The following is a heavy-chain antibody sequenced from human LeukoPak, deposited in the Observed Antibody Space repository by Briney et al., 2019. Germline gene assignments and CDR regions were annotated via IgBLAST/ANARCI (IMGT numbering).Heavy chain of an antibody. Sequence: ASVKVSCKASGGTFSSYAISWVRQAPGQGLEWMGRIIPILGIANYAQKFQGRVTITADKSTSTAYMELSSLGSEDTAVYYCARSHSSLLLHSAGLEGDWGQGTLVTVSS. CDR2: IIPILGIA. CDR3: ARSHSSLLLHSAGLEGD. J-gene: IGHJ4*02. CDR1: GGTFSSYA. D-gene: IGHD6-19*01. V-gene: IGHV1-69*04.